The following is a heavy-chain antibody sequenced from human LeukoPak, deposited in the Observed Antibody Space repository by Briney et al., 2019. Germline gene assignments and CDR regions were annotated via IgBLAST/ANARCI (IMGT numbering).Heavy chain of an antibody. CDR1: GFALSSYV. CDR3: ARRFDY. J-gene: IGHJ4*02. V-gene: IGHV3-48*01. CDR2: ISESSDTI. Sequence: GGSLRLSCAASGFALSSYVMHWVRQAPGKGLEWISYISESSDTIYYADSVKGRFTISRDNAKNSLYLQMNSLRAEDTALYYCARRFDYWGQGTLVTVSS.